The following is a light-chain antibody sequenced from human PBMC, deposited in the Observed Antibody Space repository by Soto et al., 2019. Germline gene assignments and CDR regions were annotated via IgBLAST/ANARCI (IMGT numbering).Light chain of an antibody. CDR3: QQRSNWPST. V-gene: IGKV3-11*01. J-gene: IGKJ4*01. CDR2: DAS. CDR1: QSVSSY. Sequence: EIVLTQSPVTLSLSPVERAALSCRASQSVSSYLAWYQQKPGQAPRLLIYDASKRAPGIPARFTGSGSGTDFTLTISSLEPEDFAVYFCQQRSNWPSTIGGGTKVEI.